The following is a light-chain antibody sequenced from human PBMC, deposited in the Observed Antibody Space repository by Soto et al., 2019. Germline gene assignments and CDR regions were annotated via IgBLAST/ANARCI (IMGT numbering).Light chain of an antibody. CDR2: DVS. V-gene: IGLV2-14*01. CDR1: SSDVGSYIY. CDR3: VSYTTFSSYV. J-gene: IGLJ1*01. Sequence: SAGTPPASVSGSPGQSITISCTGTSSDVGSYIYVSWYQHHPGKAPKLMIYDVSNRPSGVSNRFSGSKSGNTASLTISGLQAEDEAEYYCVSYTTFSSYVFGTGTKVTVL.